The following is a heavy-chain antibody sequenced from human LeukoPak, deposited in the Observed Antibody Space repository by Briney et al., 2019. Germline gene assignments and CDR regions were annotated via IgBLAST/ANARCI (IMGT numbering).Heavy chain of an antibody. CDR3: ARGTYSSSSSPSSGKSKYYYYYMDV. CDR2: IYYSGST. V-gene: IGHV4-59*01. J-gene: IGHJ6*03. D-gene: IGHD6-6*01. CDR1: GGSISSYY. Sequence: SETLSLTCTVSGGSISSYYWSWIRQPPGKGLEWIGYIYYSGSTNYNPSLKSRVTISVDTSKNQFSLKLSSVTAADTAVYYCARGTYSSSSSPSSGKSKYYYYYMDVWGKGTTVTVSS.